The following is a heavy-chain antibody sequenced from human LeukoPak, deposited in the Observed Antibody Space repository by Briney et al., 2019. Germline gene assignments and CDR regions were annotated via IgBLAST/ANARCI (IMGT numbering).Heavy chain of an antibody. CDR3: ARGDSSGYYQNWFDP. D-gene: IGHD3-22*01. CDR2: IYHSGST. CDR1: GGSISSGGYS. Sequence: SQTLSLTCAVSGGSISSGGYSWSWIRQPPGKGLEWIGYIYHSGSTYYNPSLKSRVTISVDRSKNQFSLKLSSVTAADTAVYYCARGDSSGYYQNWFDPWGQGTLVTVSS. V-gene: IGHV4-30-2*01. J-gene: IGHJ5*02.